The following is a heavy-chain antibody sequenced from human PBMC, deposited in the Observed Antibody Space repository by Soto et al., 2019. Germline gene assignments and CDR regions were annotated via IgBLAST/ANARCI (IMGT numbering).Heavy chain of an antibody. J-gene: IGHJ6*02. CDR3: ARAGSSGYYYYGMDV. D-gene: IGHD6-6*01. CDR1: GFTFSSYS. V-gene: IGHV3-21*01. Sequence: EVQLVESGGGLVKPGGSLRLSCAASGFTFSSYSMNWVRQAPGEGLEWVSSISSSSSYIYYADSVKGRFTISRDNAKNSLYLQMNSLRAEDTAVYYCARAGSSGYYYYGMDVWGQGTTVTVSS. CDR2: ISSSSSYI.